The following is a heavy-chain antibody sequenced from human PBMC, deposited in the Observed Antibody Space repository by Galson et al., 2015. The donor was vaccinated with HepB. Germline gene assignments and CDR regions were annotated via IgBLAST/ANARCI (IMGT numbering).Heavy chain of an antibody. CDR3: ARGKMATIFLGAFDI. CDR2: IIPIFGTA. J-gene: IGHJ3*02. CDR1: GGTFSSYA. D-gene: IGHD5-24*01. Sequence: SVKVSCKASGGTFSSYAISWVRQAPGQGLEWMGGIIPIFGTANYAQKFQGRVTITADKSTSTAYMELSSLRSEDTAVYYCARGKMATIFLGAFDIWGQGTMVTVSS. V-gene: IGHV1-69*06.